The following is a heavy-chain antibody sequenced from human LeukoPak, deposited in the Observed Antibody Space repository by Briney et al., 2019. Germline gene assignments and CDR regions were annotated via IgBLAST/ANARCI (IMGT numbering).Heavy chain of an antibody. CDR1: GGSISRYY. J-gene: IGHJ5*02. Sequence: SETLSLTCAVSGGSISRYYWSWIRQPAGRGLEWIGHIYTSRSTNYNPSLQSRVTMSIDMSENQFSLRLNSVTAADTAIYYCARVRYQGFDPWGQGTLVTVSS. V-gene: IGHV4-4*07. CDR2: IYTSRST. CDR3: ARVRYQGFDP. D-gene: IGHD2-2*01.